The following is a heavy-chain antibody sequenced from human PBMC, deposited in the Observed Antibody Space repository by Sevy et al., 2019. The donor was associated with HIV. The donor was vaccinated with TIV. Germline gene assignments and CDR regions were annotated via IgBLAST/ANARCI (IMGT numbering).Heavy chain of an antibody. CDR2: ISYDGSNK. CDR1: GFTFSSYA. V-gene: IGHV3-30-3*01. D-gene: IGHD3-9*01. Sequence: GGSLRLSCAASGFTFSSYAMHWVRQAPGKGLEWVAVISYDGSNKYYADSVKGRFTISRDNSKNTLYLQMNGLRAEDKAVYYYARPYCDILAGYSPPYYFDYWGQGTLVTVSS. CDR3: ARPYCDILAGYSPPYYFDY. J-gene: IGHJ4*01.